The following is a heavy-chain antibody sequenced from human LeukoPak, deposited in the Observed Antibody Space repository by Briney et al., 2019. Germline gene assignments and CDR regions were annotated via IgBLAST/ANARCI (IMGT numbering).Heavy chain of an antibody. CDR1: GFTFSSYA. D-gene: IGHD3-10*01. CDR3: ARTFLGDYFRH. Sequence: GGSLRLSCAASGFTFSSYAMSWVRQAPGKGLEWVSVIYSSGSTYYAVSVKDPFTISRDNSKNELYLQRSSLRAEVTDVYYCARTFLGDYFRHWGQGTLVPVSS. V-gene: IGHV3-66*02. CDR2: IYSSGST. J-gene: IGHJ4*02.